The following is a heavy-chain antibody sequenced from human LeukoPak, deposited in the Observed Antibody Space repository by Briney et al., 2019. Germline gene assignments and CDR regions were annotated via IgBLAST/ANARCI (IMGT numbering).Heavy chain of an antibody. CDR1: GFTFSIYS. CDR3: AKDGAVGATFDY. CDR2: ISADSNTI. Sequence: PGGSLRLSCAASGFTFSIYSMNWVRQAPGEGLEWLSYISADSNTIYYADSVKGRFTISRDNAKTSLYLQMNTLRDEDTAVYYCAKDGAVGATFDYWGQGTLVTVSS. D-gene: IGHD1-26*01. J-gene: IGHJ4*02. V-gene: IGHV3-48*02.